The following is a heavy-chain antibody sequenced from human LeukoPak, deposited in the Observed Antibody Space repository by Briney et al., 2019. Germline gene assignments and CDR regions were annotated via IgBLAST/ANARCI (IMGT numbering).Heavy chain of an antibody. V-gene: IGHV4-59*01. Sequence: SETLSLTCTVSGGSISSYSWSWIRQPPGKGLEWIGYIYYSGSTNYNPSLKSRVTMSVDTSKNQFSLKLSSVTAADTAVYYCARGSRCWYPHFDYWGQGTLVTVSS. CDR3: ARGSRCWYPHFDY. J-gene: IGHJ4*02. D-gene: IGHD6-13*01. CDR1: GGSISSYS. CDR2: IYYSGST.